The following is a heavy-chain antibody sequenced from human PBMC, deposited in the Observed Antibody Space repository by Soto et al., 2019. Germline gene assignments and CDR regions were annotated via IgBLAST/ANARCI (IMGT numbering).Heavy chain of an antibody. D-gene: IGHD6-13*01. CDR2: ISYDGSNK. J-gene: IGHJ4*02. CDR1: GFTFSSYG. V-gene: IGHV3-30*18. CDR3: AQPHSSNWYYFDY. Sequence: QVQLVESGGGVVQPERSLRLSCAASGFTFSSYGMHWVRQAPGKGLEWVAVISYDGSNKYYGDSVKGRFTISRDNSKNTLYLQMNSLRAEDTAVYYCAQPHSSNWYYFDYWGQGTLVTVSS.